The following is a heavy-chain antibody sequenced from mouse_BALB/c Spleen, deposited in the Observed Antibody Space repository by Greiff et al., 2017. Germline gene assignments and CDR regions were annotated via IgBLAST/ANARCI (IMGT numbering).Heavy chain of an antibody. Sequence: VQLQQSGPELVKPGASVKISCKASGYSFTGYFINWVMQSHGKSLEWIGRINPYNGDTFYNQKFKGKATLTVDKSSSTAHMELRSLASEDSAVYYCARCCYSSEYWGQGTTLTVSA. D-gene: IGHD1-1*01. V-gene: IGHV1-20*02. CDR3: ARCCYSSEY. J-gene: IGHJ2*01. CDR2: INPYNGDT. CDR1: GYSFTGYF.